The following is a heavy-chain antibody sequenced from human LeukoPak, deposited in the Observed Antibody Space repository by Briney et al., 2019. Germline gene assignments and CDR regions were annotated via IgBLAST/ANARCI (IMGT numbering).Heavy chain of an antibody. Sequence: GGSLRLSCAASGFTFSSYGMSWVHQAPGKGLEWVSAISGSGRSTYYADSVKGRFTISRDNSKNTLYLQMNSLRAEDTAVYYCATPPYYYDSSGSHDYWGQGTLVTVSS. CDR1: GFTFSSYG. D-gene: IGHD3-22*01. J-gene: IGHJ4*02. V-gene: IGHV3-23*01. CDR3: ATPPYYYDSSGSHDY. CDR2: ISGSGRST.